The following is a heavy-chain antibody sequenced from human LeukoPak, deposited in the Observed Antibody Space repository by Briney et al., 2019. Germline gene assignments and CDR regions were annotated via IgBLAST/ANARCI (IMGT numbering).Heavy chain of an antibody. CDR1: GFTFSSYG. V-gene: IGHV3-30*02. Sequence: PGGSLRLSCAASGFTFSSYGMHWVRQAPGKGLEWVAFIRYDGSNKYYADSVKGRFTISRDNSKNTLYLQMNSLRAEDTAVYYCAGRVRGVISPDAFDIWGQGTMVTVSS. J-gene: IGHJ3*02. CDR2: IRYDGSNK. CDR3: AGRVRGVISPDAFDI. D-gene: IGHD3-10*01.